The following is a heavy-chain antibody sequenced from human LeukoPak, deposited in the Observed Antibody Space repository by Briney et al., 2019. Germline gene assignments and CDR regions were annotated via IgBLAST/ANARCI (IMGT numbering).Heavy chain of an antibody. V-gene: IGHV3-48*01. CDR1: GFTFSHYH. D-gene: IGHD4-17*01. J-gene: IGHJ4*02. Sequence: GGSLRLSCAASGFTFSHYHMNWVRQAPGKGLEWVSYISSGSNAIYNADSVKGRFTISRDNSKNTLYLQMNSLRAEDTAVYYCAREGGYGSYFDYWGQGTLVIVSS. CDR3: AREGGYGSYFDY. CDR2: ISSGSNAI.